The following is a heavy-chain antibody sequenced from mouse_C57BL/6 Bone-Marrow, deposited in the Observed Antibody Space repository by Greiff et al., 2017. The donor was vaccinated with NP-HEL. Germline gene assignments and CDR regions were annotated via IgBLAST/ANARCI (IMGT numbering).Heavy chain of an antibody. D-gene: IGHD1-1*01. V-gene: IGHV4-1*01. Sequence: GVDFSRYWMSWVRRAPGKGLEWIGEINPDSSTINYAPSLKDKFIISRDNAKNTLYLQMSKVRSEDTALYYCYIYYYGSYYFDYWGQGTTLTVSS. J-gene: IGHJ2*01. CDR1: GVDFSRYW. CDR2: INPDSSTI. CDR3: YIYYYGSYYFDY.